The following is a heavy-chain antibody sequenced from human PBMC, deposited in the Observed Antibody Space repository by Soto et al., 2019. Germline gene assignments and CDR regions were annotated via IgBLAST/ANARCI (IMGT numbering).Heavy chain of an antibody. D-gene: IGHD3-16*02. CDR2: MYHSGST. CDR1: GDSIRSYY. CDR3: ARHGGGIASWFDN. V-gene: IGHV4-59*08. Sequence: QVQLQESGPGLVKPSETLSLTCTVSGDSIRSYYWSWIRQPPGKGLEWIGHMYHSGSTNYNPSLKRRVTISVETSKNQFSLNLNSVTAADTAVYYCARHGGGIASWFDNWGQGTLVTVSS. J-gene: IGHJ4*02.